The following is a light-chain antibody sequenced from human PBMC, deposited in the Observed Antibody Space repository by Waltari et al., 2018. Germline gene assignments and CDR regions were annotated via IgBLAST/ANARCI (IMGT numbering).Light chain of an antibody. Sequence: SYVLTQPPPVSVAPGKTAILSCAGANLGRKTVHWYQQKPGQAPVLVIDYDSDRPSGIPERFSGSNSANMATLTIIRVEAGDEADYWCQVWDSSTDHVVFGGGTKLTVL. CDR3: QVWDSSTDHVV. CDR1: NLGRKT. V-gene: IGLV3-21*04. J-gene: IGLJ3*02. CDR2: YDS.